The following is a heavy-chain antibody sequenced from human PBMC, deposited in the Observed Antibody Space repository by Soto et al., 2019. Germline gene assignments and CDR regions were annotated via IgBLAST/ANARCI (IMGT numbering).Heavy chain of an antibody. CDR2: ISSSGSST. Sequence: QVQLVESGGGLVKPGGSLRLSCAASGVTFGDYYMSWIRQAPGKGLEWVSYISSSGSSTYYVDSVKGRFTISRDNAKNSLSLQMDSLGAEDTAVYYCERAAVASPAAWYWGQGTLVTVSS. V-gene: IGHV3-11*01. J-gene: IGHJ4*02. CDR3: ERAAVASPAAWY. D-gene: IGHD6-19*01. CDR1: GVTFGDYY.